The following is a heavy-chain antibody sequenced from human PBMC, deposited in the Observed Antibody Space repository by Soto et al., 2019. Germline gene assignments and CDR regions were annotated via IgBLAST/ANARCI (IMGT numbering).Heavy chain of an antibody. CDR3: ASQASPYYYYGMDV. CDR2: IYYSGST. CDR1: GGSISSSSYY. Sequence: SETLSLTCTVSGGSISSSSYYWGWIRQPPGKGLEWIGSIYYSGSTYYNPSLKSRVTISVDTSKNQFSLKLSSVTAADTAVYYCASQASPYYYYGMDVWGQGTKVTVSS. V-gene: IGHV4-39*01. J-gene: IGHJ6*02.